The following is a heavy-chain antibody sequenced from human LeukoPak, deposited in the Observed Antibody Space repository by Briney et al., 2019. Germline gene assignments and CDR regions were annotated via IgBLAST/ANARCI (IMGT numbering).Heavy chain of an antibody. CDR3: ARDLELYYYDSSGYSDYFDY. CDR2: INPNSGGT. Sequence: ASVKVSCKASGYTFTGYYMHWVRQAPGQGLEWMGWINPNSGGTNYAQKFQGRVAMTRDTSISTAYMELSRLRSDDTAVYYCARDLELYYYDSSGYSDYFDYWGQGTLVTVSS. V-gene: IGHV1-2*02. D-gene: IGHD3-22*01. J-gene: IGHJ4*02. CDR1: GYTFTGYY.